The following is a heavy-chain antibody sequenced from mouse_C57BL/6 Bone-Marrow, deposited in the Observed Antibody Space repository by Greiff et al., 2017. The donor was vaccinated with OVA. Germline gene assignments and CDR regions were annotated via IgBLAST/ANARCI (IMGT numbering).Heavy chain of an antibody. Sequence: QVQLQQSGAELVRPGASVKLSCKASGYTFTDYYINWVKQRPGQGLEWIARIYPGSGNTYYNEKFKGKATLTAEKSSSAAYMQLSSLTSEDSAVYFCARLPKGYCSSYDWFAYWGQGTLVTVSA. V-gene: IGHV1-76*01. CDR3: ARLPKGYCSSYDWFAY. J-gene: IGHJ3*01. D-gene: IGHD1-1*01. CDR2: IYPGSGNT. CDR1: GYTFTDYY.